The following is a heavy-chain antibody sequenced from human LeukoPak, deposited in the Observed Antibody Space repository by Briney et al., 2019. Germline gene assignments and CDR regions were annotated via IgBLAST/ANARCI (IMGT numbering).Heavy chain of an antibody. CDR2: ISYDGSNK. J-gene: IGHJ2*01. D-gene: IGHD1-14*01. Sequence: GGSLRLSCAASGFTFSSYAMHWVRQAPGKGLEWVAVISYDGSNKYCADSVKGRFTISRDNAKNSLYLQMNSLRAEDTAVYYCARARYHWYFDLWGRGTLVTVS. CDR1: GFTFSSYA. V-gene: IGHV3-30-3*01. CDR3: ARARYHWYFDL.